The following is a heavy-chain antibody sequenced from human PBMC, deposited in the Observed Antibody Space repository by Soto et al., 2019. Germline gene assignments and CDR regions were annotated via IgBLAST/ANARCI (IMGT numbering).Heavy chain of an antibody. J-gene: IGHJ5*02. CDR2: VYYSGSS. Sequence: SETLSLTCTVSGDSISGGASFWSWIRQPPGKGLEWIANVYYSGSSYYNPSLKSRLTISVDTTKNQFSLQLKSMTAADTAVYYCAKLSCTSSTCYFPGWFDPWGQGTLVTVS. D-gene: IGHD2-2*01. CDR1: GDSISGGASF. CDR3: AKLSCTSSTCYFPGWFDP. V-gene: IGHV4-31*03.